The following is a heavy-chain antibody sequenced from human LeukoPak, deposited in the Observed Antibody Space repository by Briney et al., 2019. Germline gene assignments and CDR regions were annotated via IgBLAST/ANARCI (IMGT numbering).Heavy chain of an antibody. J-gene: IGHJ6*03. D-gene: IGHD6-13*01. V-gene: IGHV4-39*01. CDR1: GGSITSSTYS. Sequence: PSETLSLTCTVSGGSITSSTYSWGYIRQPPGKGLEWIGSIYYSGSTCYNSSLKSRVTISVGTSKNQFSLKLSSVTAADTAVYYCARRGISQGYYMDVWGKGTTVTISS. CDR2: IYYSGST. CDR3: ARRGISQGYYMDV.